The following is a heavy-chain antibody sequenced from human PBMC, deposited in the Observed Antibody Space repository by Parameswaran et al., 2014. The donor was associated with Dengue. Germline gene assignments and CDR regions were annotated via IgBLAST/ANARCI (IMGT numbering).Heavy chain of an antibody. Sequence: RWIRQPQEGLEWIGRIYTSGSTNYNPSLKSRVTISVDTSKNQFSLKLSSVTAADTAVYYCAREGDFWSGADLGFDPWGQGNPGHRLL. CDR3: AREGDFWSGADLGFDP. J-gene: IGHJ5*02. D-gene: IGHD3-3*01. CDR2: IYTSGST. V-gene: IGHV4-61*02.